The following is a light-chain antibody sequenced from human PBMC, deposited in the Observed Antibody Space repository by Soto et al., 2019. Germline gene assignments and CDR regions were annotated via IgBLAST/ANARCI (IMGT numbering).Light chain of an antibody. CDR2: DAS. J-gene: IGKJ2*01. CDR1: QSVSNY. Sequence: EIVLTQSPATLSLSPGERATLSCRASQSVSNYLAWYQQKPGQAPRLLIYDASNRATGIPARFSGSGSGTDFPPPTSSLELENFPVYYCQQRSSWPPYTFGQGPKLEIK. CDR3: QQRSSWPPYT. V-gene: IGKV3-11*01.